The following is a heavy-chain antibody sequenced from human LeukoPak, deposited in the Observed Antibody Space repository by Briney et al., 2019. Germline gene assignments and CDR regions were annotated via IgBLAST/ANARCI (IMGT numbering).Heavy chain of an antibody. J-gene: IGHJ3*02. V-gene: IGHV4-59*11. CDR1: GDSIGSHY. Sequence: PSETLSLTCTVSGDSIGSHYWSWIRQPPGKGLEWIGYIFYVGSTNYNPSLKSRVTISVDTSKNQLSLKLNSVTAADTAVYYCARDYYDSRGVAFDIWGQGTMVTVSS. CDR3: ARDYYDSRGVAFDI. D-gene: IGHD3-22*01. CDR2: IFYVGST.